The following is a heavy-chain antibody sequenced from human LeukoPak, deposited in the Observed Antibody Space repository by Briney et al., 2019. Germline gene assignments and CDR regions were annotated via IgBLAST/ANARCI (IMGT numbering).Heavy chain of an antibody. D-gene: IGHD6-19*01. J-gene: IGHJ6*03. V-gene: IGHV4-4*07. CDR1: GGSISSYY. Sequence: PSETLSLTCTVSGGSISSYYWSWIRQPAGKGLEWIGRIYTSGSTNYNPSLKSRVTMSVDTSKNQFSLKLSSVTAADTAVYYCARAKEKIAVAGNYYYYMDVWGKGTTVTVSS. CDR3: ARAKEKIAVAGNYYYYMDV. CDR2: IYTSGST.